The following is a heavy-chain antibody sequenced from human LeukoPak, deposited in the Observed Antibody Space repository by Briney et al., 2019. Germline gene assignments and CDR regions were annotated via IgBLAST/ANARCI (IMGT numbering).Heavy chain of an antibody. J-gene: IGHJ3*02. CDR2: IYHSGST. CDR3: ARVWGVECSSTSCLTMGGDAFDI. CDR1: GGSISSGGYY. D-gene: IGHD2-2*01. V-gene: IGHV4-30-2*01. Sequence: SQTLSLTCTVSGGSISSGGYYWRWLRQPPGKGLEWLGYIYHSGSTYYNPSLKSRVTISVDRSKNQFSLKLSSVTAADTAVYYCARVWGVECSSTSCLTMGGDAFDIWGQGTMVTVSS.